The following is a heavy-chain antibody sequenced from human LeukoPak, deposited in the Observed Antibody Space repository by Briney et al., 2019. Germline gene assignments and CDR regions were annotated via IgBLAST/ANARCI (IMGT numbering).Heavy chain of an antibody. D-gene: IGHD1-26*01. J-gene: IGHJ4*02. CDR3: AKDPIFSGSYGVFDY. Sequence: RTGGSLRLSSAASGFSFNSDWMDWVRQAPGKGLEWVSTIFDSGNSIYSAASAEGRFTISRDNSKNTLYLQMNSLRAGDTAVYYCAKDPIFSGSYGVFDYWGLGTLVTVSS. CDR2: IFDSGNSI. V-gene: IGHV3-23*01. CDR1: GFSFNSDW.